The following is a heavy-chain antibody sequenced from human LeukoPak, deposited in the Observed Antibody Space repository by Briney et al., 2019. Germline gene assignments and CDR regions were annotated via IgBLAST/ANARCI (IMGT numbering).Heavy chain of an antibody. CDR3: ARDGQWETALDY. V-gene: IGHV3-21*01. D-gene: IGHD1-26*01. CDR1: GFSLSSYA. Sequence: GGSLRLSCAASGFSLSSYAMNWVRQAPGKGLEWVSSISSSSSYIYYADSVKGRFTISRDNAKNSLYLQMNSLRAEDTAVYYCARDGQWETALDYWGQGTLVTVSS. CDR2: ISSSSSYI. J-gene: IGHJ4*02.